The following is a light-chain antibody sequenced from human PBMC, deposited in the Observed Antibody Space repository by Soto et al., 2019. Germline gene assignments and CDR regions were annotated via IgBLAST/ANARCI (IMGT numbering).Light chain of an antibody. Sequence: DIQMTQSPSTLSASVGDRVTITFRASQSISSWLAWYQQKPGKAPKLLIYDASSLESGVPSRFSGSGSGTEFTLTISSLQPDDFAVYYCQQFHISRTFGQGTKVDI. CDR2: DAS. J-gene: IGKJ1*01. V-gene: IGKV1-5*01. CDR1: QSISSW. CDR3: QQFHISRT.